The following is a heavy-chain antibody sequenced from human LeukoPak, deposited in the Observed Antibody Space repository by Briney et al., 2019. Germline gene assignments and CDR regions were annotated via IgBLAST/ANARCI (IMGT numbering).Heavy chain of an antibody. CDR2: IWYDGSNK. D-gene: IGHD5-18*01. V-gene: IGHV3-33*01. Sequence: GRSLRLSWAVAGFTFSSYGIHWDRQAQGNGLEWVAVIWYDGSNKYNADSVKGRFTISRDNSKNTLYLQMNSLRAEDTAVYYCARGPSGYSYGRLRADYWGQGTLVTVSS. CDR3: ARGPSGYSYGRLRADY. J-gene: IGHJ4*02. CDR1: GFTFSSYG.